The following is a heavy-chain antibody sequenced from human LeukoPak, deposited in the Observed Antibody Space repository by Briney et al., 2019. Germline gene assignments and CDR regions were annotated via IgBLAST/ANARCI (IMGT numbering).Heavy chain of an antibody. CDR2: IYPSGTT. J-gene: IGHJ4*02. CDR3: AREYSSSSPFDY. D-gene: IGHD6-6*01. Sequence: PSETLSLTCTVSGGSISSHYWSWIRQPPGKGLEWIGYIYPSGTTNYNPSLKSRVTISVDTSKNQFSLKLSSVTAADTAVYYCAREYSSSSPFDYWGQGTLVTVSS. CDR1: GGSISSHY. V-gene: IGHV4-4*09.